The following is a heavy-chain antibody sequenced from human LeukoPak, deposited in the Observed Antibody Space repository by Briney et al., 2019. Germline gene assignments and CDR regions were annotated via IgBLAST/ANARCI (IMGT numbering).Heavy chain of an antibody. Sequence: GGSLRLSCADSGYTFSDYYMTWIRQAPRGGLEWVSFISGRDDTINYADSVKGRFTITRDNAKSLLHLQMDSLTAEDTAVYYCARDGYSGGSYFGSWGQSSLVTVSS. CDR3: ARDGYSGGSYFGS. D-gene: IGHD3-10*01. CDR2: ISGRDDTI. V-gene: IGHV3-11*01. J-gene: IGHJ4*02. CDR1: GYTFSDYY.